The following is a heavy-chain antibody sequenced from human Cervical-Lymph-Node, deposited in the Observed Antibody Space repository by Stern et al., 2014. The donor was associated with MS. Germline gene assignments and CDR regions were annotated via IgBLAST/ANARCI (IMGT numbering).Heavy chain of an antibody. Sequence: QLQLQESGPGLVKPSETLSLTCAVSGGSISSSSPYWAWIRQPPGKGLEWIGTIFYCGTPHYNSFLKPRLTMSVAPSKNKFSLRLSSVTAADTAVYYCARRDKSDNFPYNYHLDVWGQGTTVTVS. V-gene: IGHV4-39*01. CDR3: ARRDKSDNFPYNYHLDV. CDR1: GGSISSSSPY. D-gene: IGHD3-9*01. J-gene: IGHJ6*02. CDR2: IFYCGTP.